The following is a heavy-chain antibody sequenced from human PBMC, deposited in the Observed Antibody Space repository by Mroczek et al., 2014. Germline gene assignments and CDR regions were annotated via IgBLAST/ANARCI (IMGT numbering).Heavy chain of an antibody. V-gene: IGHV4-59*08. CDR1: GGSISSYY. Sequence: QVQLLESGPGLVKPSETLSLTCTVSGGSISSYYWSWIRQPPEKGLEWIGYIYYSGSTNYNPSLKSRVTISVDTSKNQFSLKLTSVTAADTAVYYCARHCESTVRAPRTFDYWGQGILVTVSS. CDR3: ARHCESTVRAPRTFDY. J-gene: IGHJ4*02. D-gene: IGHD2-8*02. CDR2: IYYSGST.